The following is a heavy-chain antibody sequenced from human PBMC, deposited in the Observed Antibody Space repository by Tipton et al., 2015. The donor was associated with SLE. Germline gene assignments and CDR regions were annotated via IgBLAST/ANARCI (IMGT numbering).Heavy chain of an antibody. CDR2: INHSGST. Sequence: TLSLTCAVYGGSFSGYYWSWIRQPPGKGLEWIGEINHSGSTNYNPSLKSRVTISVDTSKNQFSLKLSSVTAADTAVYYCAGAAPGVLGVNDAFDIWGQGTMVTVSS. CDR3: AGAAPGVLGVNDAFDI. CDR1: GGSFSGYY. J-gene: IGHJ3*02. D-gene: IGHD3-10*01. V-gene: IGHV4-34*01.